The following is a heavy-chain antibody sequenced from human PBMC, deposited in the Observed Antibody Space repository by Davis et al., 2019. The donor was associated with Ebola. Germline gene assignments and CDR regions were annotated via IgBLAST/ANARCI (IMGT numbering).Heavy chain of an antibody. CDR1: GYSFTSFW. D-gene: IGHD6-13*01. V-gene: IGHV5-51*01. CDR2: IYPGDSDT. J-gene: IGHJ4*02. Sequence: WESLKTLCHGSGYSFTSFWIARVRQMPGKGLEWMVIIYPGDSDTRYSPSFQGQVTISADKSISTAYLQWGSLKASETAMYYCARGYSSSWFDFDYWGQGTLVAVSS. CDR3: ARGYSSSWFDFDY.